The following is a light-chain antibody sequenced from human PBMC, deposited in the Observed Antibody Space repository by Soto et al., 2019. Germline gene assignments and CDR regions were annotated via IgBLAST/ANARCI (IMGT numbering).Light chain of an antibody. Sequence: QSALTQPASVSGSPGRSITISCTGTNSDVGGYNYVSWYQQHPGKAPKLMIYDVSNRPSGVSNRFSGSKSGNTASPTISGLRAEDGADYYCSSYTSSSTVFGTGTKVTVL. CDR1: NSDVGGYNY. CDR2: DVS. V-gene: IGLV2-14*01. J-gene: IGLJ1*01. CDR3: SSYTSSSTV.